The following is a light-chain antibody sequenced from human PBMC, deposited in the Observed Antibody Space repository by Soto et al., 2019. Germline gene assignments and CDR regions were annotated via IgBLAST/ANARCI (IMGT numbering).Light chain of an antibody. J-gene: IGLJ2*01. V-gene: IGLV2-8*01. CDR2: EVN. CDR3: TSYAGYNNPVV. Sequence: QSALTQPPSASGSPGQSVTISCTGTSSDVGSYNYVSWYQQHPDKAPKLMIYEVNKRPSGVPDRFSGSKSGNTASLTVSGLQAEDEAGYYCTSYAGYNNPVVFGGGTKLTVL. CDR1: SSDVGSYNY.